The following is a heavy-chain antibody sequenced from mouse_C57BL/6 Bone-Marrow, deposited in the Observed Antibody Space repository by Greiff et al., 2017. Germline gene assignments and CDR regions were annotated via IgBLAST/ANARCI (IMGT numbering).Heavy chain of an antibody. CDR1: GYTFTNYW. J-gene: IGHJ2*01. Sequence: VQLQQSGAELVRPGTSVKMSCKASGYTFTNYWIGWAKPRPGHGLEWIGDIYPGGGYTNYNEKFKGKATLTADKSSSTAYMQFSSLTSEDSAIYYCARYALDGNYDYWGQGTTLTVSS. CDR3: ARYALDGNYDY. V-gene: IGHV1-63*01. CDR2: IYPGGGYT. D-gene: IGHD2-1*01.